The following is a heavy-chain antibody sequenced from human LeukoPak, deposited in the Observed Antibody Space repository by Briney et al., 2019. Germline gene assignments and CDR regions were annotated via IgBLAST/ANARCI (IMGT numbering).Heavy chain of an antibody. D-gene: IGHD3-10*01. J-gene: IGHJ4*02. CDR3: ARRGSGSLNVQSNFDF. V-gene: IGHV4-34*01. CDR2: IYHSGTA. Sequence: SETLSLTCAVYGGSFYGYYWSWIRQPPGKGLEGIGEIYHSGTANYSPSLKSRATISVDTSKNQFSLKLSSVTAADTAVYYCARRGSGSLNVQSNFDFWGQGTLVSVSS. CDR1: GGSFYGYY.